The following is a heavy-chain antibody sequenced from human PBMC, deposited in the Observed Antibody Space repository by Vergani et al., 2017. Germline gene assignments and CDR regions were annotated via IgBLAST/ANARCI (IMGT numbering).Heavy chain of an antibody. V-gene: IGHV4-31*03. Sequence: QVQLQESGPGLVKPSQTLSLTCTVSGGSISSGGYYWSWIRQHPGKGLEWIGYIYYSGSTYYNPSLKSRVTISVDTSKNQFSLKLSAVTAADTAVYYGAGNTAMVRLYYYGMDVWGQGTTVTVSS. CDR1: GGSISSGGYY. D-gene: IGHD5-18*01. CDR2: IYYSGST. CDR3: AGNTAMVRLYYYGMDV. J-gene: IGHJ6*02.